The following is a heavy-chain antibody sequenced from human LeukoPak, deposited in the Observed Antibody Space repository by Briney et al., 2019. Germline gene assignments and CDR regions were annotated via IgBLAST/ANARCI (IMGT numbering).Heavy chain of an antibody. Sequence: SAKVSCKASGGTFSSHTISWVRQAPEQGLEWMGRIIPLFGIVNYAQKFQDRVTITADKSTSTAYMEVSSLRSEGTAVYYCARIPSGDVDTAMVMYYHYGMDVWGQGTTVTVSS. CDR2: IIPLFGIV. J-gene: IGHJ6*02. CDR1: GGTFSSHT. CDR3: ARIPSGDVDTAMVMYYHYGMDV. D-gene: IGHD5-18*01. V-gene: IGHV1-69*02.